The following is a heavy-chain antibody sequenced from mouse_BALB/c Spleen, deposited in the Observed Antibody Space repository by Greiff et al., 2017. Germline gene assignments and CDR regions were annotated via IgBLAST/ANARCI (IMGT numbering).Heavy chain of an antibody. D-gene: IGHD1-1*01. Sequence: QVQLQQSGPELVKPGASVRISCKASGYTFTSYYIHWVKQRPGQGLEWIGWIYPGNVNTKYNEKFKGKATLTADKSSSTAYMQLSSLTSEDSAVYFCAREDYYGSSSFAYWGQGTLVTVSA. CDR3: AREDYYGSSSFAY. J-gene: IGHJ3*01. CDR2: IYPGNVNT. V-gene: IGHV1S56*01. CDR1: GYTFTSYY.